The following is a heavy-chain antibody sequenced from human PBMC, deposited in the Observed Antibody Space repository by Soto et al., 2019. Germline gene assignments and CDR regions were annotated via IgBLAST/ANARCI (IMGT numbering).Heavy chain of an antibody. J-gene: IGHJ5*02. CDR3: ARDRPGGYSSSWYGGDWFDP. V-gene: IGHV4-4*07. CDR2: IYTSGST. Sequence: SETLSLTCTVSGGSISSYYWSWIRQPAGKXLEWIGRIYTSGSTNYNPSLKSRVTMSVDTSKNQFSLKLSSVTAADTAVYYCARDRPGGYSSSWYGGDWFDPWGQGTLVTVSS. CDR1: GGSISSYY. D-gene: IGHD6-13*01.